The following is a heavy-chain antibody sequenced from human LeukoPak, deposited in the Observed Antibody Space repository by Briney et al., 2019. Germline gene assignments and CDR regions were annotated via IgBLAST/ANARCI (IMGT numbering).Heavy chain of an antibody. V-gene: IGHV4-59*01. J-gene: IGHJ4*02. D-gene: IGHD3-22*01. CDR1: GGSISSYY. CDR3: ARVRAWYYDSSGYSNYYFDY. Sequence: SETLSLTCTVSGGSISSYYWSWIRQPPGKGLEWIGYIYYSGSTNYNPSLKSRVTISVDTSKNQFSLKLSSVTAADTAVYYCARVRAWYYDSSGYSNYYFDYWGQGTLVTVSS. CDR2: IYYSGST.